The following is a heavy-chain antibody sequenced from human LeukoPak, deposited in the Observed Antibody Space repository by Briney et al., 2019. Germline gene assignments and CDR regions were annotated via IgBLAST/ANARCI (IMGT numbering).Heavy chain of an antibody. D-gene: IGHD2-2*01. CDR2: ISADNGNT. CDR3: ARALYHTFDY. CDR1: GYTFTSYG. V-gene: IGHV1-18*01. Sequence: GASVKVSRKASGYTFTSYGISWVRQAPGQGLEWMGWISADNGNTNYVQKFQGRVTMTTDTSTSTAYMELRSLRSDDTAVYYCARALYHTFDYWGQGTLVTVSS. J-gene: IGHJ4*02.